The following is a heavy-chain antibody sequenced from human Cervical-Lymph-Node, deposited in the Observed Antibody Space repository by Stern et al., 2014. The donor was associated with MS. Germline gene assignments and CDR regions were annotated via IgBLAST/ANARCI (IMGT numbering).Heavy chain of an antibody. Sequence: QVQLVESGPGLVKPSETLSLTCTVSGGSVYSYYWDWIRQPPGKGLEWLGNIYYTGTTNYNPSLQSRVTLSLDTSKNQLSLKLTSVTAADTAVYFCARQRYGGDPMFDLWGQGTPVTVSS. V-gene: IGHV4-59*02. CDR1: GGSVYSYY. CDR3: ARQRYGGDPMFDL. J-gene: IGHJ5*02. CDR2: IYYTGTT. D-gene: IGHD4-23*01.